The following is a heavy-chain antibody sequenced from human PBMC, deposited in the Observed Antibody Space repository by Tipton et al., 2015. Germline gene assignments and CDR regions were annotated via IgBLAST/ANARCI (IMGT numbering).Heavy chain of an antibody. CDR3: ARETAARPFYYYGMDV. V-gene: IGHV1-46*01. CDR2: INPSGGST. J-gene: IGHJ6*02. CDR1: GYTFTSYY. D-gene: IGHD6-6*01. Sequence: QVQLVQSGPEVKKPGASVKVSCKASGYTFTSYYMHWVRQAPGQGLEWMGIINPSGGSTSYAQKFQGRVTMTRDTSTSTVYMELSSLRSEDTAVYYCARETAARPFYYYGMDVWGQGTTVTVSS.